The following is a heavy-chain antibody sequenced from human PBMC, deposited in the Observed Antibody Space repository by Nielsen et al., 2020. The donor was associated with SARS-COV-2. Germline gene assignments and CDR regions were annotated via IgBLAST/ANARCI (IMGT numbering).Heavy chain of an antibody. J-gene: IGHJ2*01. D-gene: IGHD6-19*01. Sequence: GGSLRLSCAASGFTFSSYSMNWVRQAPGKGLEWVSSISSSSSYIYYADSVKGRFTISRDNAKNSLYLQMNSLRAEDTAVYYCARVSLSIAVAGYWYFDLWGRGTLVTVSS. CDR3: ARVSLSIAVAGYWYFDL. V-gene: IGHV3-21*01. CDR2: ISSSSSYI. CDR1: GFTFSSYS.